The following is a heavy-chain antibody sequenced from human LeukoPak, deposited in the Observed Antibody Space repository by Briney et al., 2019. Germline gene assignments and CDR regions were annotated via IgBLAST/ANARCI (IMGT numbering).Heavy chain of an antibody. CDR3: ARGRPYGDYFDY. V-gene: IGHV4-61*02. CDR1: SGSISSGSYY. D-gene: IGHD4-17*01. Sequence: SQTLSLTCTVSSGSISSGSYYWSWIRQPAGKGLEYIGRINTDGNTYYYPSLKSQFTMSADTSKNQISLNLNSVTAADTAVYYCARGRPYGDYFDYWGQGTLVTVSS. CDR2: INTDGNT. J-gene: IGHJ4*02.